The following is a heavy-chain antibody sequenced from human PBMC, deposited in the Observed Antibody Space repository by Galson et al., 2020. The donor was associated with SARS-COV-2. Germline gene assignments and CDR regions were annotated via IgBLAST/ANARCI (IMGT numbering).Heavy chain of an antibody. D-gene: IGHD3-16*01. CDR2: IYSGDTA. V-gene: IGHV3-66*02. J-gene: IGHJ4*02. Sequence: GGSLRLSCEVSGFTVSNNYMSWVRQAPGKGLEWVSLIYSGDTAYYADSVKGRFTISRDNFRNTLFLQMNNLRADDTAVYYCARDWGRSVVLDWGLGTPVTVSS. CDR1: GFTVSNNY. CDR3: ARDWGRSVVLD.